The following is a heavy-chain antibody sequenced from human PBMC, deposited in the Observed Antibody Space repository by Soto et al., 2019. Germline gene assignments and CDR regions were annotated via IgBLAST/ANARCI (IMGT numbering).Heavy chain of an antibody. CDR2: IYYSVST. Sequence: QVQLQESGPGLVKPSETLSLTCTVSGGSISSYYWSWIRQPQGKGQKWIGYIYYSVSTNYNPPLKSRVTPSVDTSKRQFSLKLSSVTAADTAVYNSAWRYGSCFDYWGQGTLVTLSS. CDR3: AWRYGSCFDY. D-gene: IGHD5-18*01. V-gene: IGHV4-59*08. CDR1: GGSISSYY. J-gene: IGHJ4*02.